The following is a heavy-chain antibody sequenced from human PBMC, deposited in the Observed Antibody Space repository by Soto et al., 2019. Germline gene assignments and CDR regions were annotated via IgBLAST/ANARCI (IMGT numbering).Heavy chain of an antibody. V-gene: IGHV3-30-3*01. CDR2: ISDAGSNE. J-gene: IGHJ4*02. CDR3: ARDSGGWADGNFAY. D-gene: IGHD5-12*01. CDR1: GFTFSNYA. Sequence: QVQLVESGGGVVQPGRSLRLSCAASGFTFSNYAMHWVRQAPGKVLEWVAVISDAGSNEYYADSVKGRFTISRDNSKNTLYLQMNNLRGEDTAVYYCARDSGGWADGNFAYWGQGTLVTVSS.